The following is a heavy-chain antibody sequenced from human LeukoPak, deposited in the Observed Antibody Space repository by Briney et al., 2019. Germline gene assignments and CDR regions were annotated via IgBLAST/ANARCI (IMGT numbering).Heavy chain of an antibody. V-gene: IGHV3-21*01. CDR3: ANGYCSGGSCYYPATFDY. CDR2: ISSSSSYI. Sequence: GGSLRLSCAASGFTFSSYSMNWVRQAPGKGLEWVSSISSSSSYIYYADSVKGRFTISRDNAKNSLYLQMNSLRAEDTAVYYCANGYCSGGSCYYPATFDYWGQGTLVTVSS. D-gene: IGHD2-15*01. CDR1: GFTFSSYS. J-gene: IGHJ4*02.